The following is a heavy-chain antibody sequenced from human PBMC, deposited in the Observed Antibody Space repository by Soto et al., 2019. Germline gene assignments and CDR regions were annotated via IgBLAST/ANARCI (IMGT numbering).Heavy chain of an antibody. Sequence: PSETLSLTCAVSGGSISSGGYYWSWIRQHPGKGLEWIGYIYYSGSTYYNPSLKSRVTISVDTSKNQFSLKLSSVTAADTAVYYCARGEYGLFSAWGQGTLVTVSS. V-gene: IGHV4-31*11. CDR1: GGSISSGGYY. J-gene: IGHJ5*02. D-gene: IGHD3-10*01. CDR2: IYYSGST. CDR3: ARGEYGLFSA.